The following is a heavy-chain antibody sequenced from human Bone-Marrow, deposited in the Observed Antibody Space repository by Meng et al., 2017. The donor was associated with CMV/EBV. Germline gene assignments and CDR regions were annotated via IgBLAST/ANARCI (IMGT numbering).Heavy chain of an antibody. Sequence: SLKISCAASGFTFDDYAMHWVRQAPGKGLEWVSGISWNSGSIGYADSVKGRFTISRDNSKNTLYLQMNSLRAEDTAVYYCARDPVRWNDDLSFDYWGQGTLVTASS. V-gene: IGHV3-9*01. CDR2: ISWNSGSI. J-gene: IGHJ4*02. D-gene: IGHD1-1*01. CDR3: ARDPVRWNDDLSFDY. CDR1: GFTFDDYA.